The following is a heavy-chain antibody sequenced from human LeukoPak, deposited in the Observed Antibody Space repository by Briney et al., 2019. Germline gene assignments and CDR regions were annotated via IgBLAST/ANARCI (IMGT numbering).Heavy chain of an antibody. Sequence: PGGSLRLSCAVSGFTFSRYGMHWFRQAPGKGLEWVAIIYSDGTNKYYADSVKGRFTISRENSKNMLYLQVNSLRAEDTGVYYCARDGPHYDIDYWGQGTLVTVSS. CDR1: GFTFSRYG. CDR3: ARDGPHYDIDY. J-gene: IGHJ4*02. V-gene: IGHV3-33*01. D-gene: IGHD3-3*01. CDR2: IYSDGTNK.